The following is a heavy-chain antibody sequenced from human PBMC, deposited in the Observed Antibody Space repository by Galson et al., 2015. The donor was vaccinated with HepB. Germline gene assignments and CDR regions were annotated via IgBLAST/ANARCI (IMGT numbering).Heavy chain of an antibody. Sequence: ETLSLTCAVYGGSFSGYYWSWIRQPPGKGLEWIGEINHSGSSNYNPSLKSRVTISVDTSKNQFSLKLSSVTAADTAVYYCARLYDFWSGYGYWGQGTLVTVSS. V-gene: IGHV4-34*01. CDR2: INHSGSS. CDR1: GGSFSGYY. J-gene: IGHJ4*02. CDR3: ARLYDFWSGYGY. D-gene: IGHD3-3*01.